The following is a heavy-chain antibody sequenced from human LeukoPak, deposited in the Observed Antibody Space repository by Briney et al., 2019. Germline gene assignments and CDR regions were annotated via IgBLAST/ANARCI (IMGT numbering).Heavy chain of an antibody. Sequence: PGGSLRLSCEASGFTFSSSNMNWVRQAPGKGLEWVSSISTSGTNISYADSVRGRFTISRDNAKNSLYLQMNSLRAEDTAMYYCARVPYGDYGSWGQGTLVTVSS. CDR1: GFTFSSSN. CDR2: ISTSGTNI. D-gene: IGHD4-17*01. J-gene: IGHJ4*02. V-gene: IGHV3-21*01. CDR3: ARVPYGDYGS.